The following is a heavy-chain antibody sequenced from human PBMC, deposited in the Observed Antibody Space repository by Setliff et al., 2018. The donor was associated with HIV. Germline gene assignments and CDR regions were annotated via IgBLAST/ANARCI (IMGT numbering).Heavy chain of an antibody. J-gene: IGHJ6*03. Sequence: GGSLRLSCAASGFTFSSHTMSWVRQAPGKGLEWVSSLSGSGGLTFYADSVKGRFTISRDNFKNTLYIQMNSLRADDTAVYYCAKDGGGDYYYYYMDVWGKGTTVTVSS. D-gene: IGHD2-15*01. CDR2: LSGSGGLT. CDR1: GFTFSSHT. V-gene: IGHV3-23*01. CDR3: AKDGGGDYYYYYMDV.